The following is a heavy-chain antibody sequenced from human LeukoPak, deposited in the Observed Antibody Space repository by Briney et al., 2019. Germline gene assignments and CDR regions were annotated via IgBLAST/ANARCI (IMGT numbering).Heavy chain of an antibody. CDR1: GYIFSNYW. D-gene: IGHD2-15*01. J-gene: IGHJ5*02. V-gene: IGHV5-51*01. CDR2: IYPGDSDT. CDR3: ARQEYCSGGSCYTWFDP. Sequence: GESLKISCKGSGYIFSNYWIGWVRQMPGKGLEWMGIIYPGDSDTRYSPSFQGQVTISADKSITTAYLQWSSLKASDTAMYYCARQEYCSGGSCYTWFDPWGQGTLVTVSS.